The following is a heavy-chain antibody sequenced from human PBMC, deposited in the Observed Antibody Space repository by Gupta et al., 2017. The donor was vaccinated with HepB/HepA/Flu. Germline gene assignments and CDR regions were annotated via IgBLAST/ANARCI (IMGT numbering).Heavy chain of an antibody. CDR3: VKDRPMTSEYQKDV. J-gene: IGHJ6*04. D-gene: IGHD2-2*01. CDR1: GFSITNYG. CDR2: ISYDGSYE. Sequence: QVQLVESGGGVVQPGRSLRLSCAASGFSITNYGVHWVRQAPGRGLEWVAVISYDGSYEYYADSVKGRFTISRDSSKNTLYLQMNNLRAEDTAMYYCVKDRPMTSEYQKDVWGKGTSVTVSS. V-gene: IGHV3-30*18.